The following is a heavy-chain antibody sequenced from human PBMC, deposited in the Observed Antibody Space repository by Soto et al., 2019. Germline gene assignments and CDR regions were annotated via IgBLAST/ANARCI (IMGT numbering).Heavy chain of an antibody. Sequence: QVQLVQSGAEVKKPGSWVKVSCDASGGTCNSYTINWVRQAPGQGLEWMGRTMPILGIANYTQKFQGRVTITADKSTSTAYMELSSLRSEDTAVYYCARDCSSTSCPRPGYWGQGTLVTVSS. CDR2: TMPILGIA. V-gene: IGHV1-69*08. J-gene: IGHJ4*02. CDR3: ARDCSSTSCPRPGY. CDR1: GGTCNSYT. D-gene: IGHD2-2*01.